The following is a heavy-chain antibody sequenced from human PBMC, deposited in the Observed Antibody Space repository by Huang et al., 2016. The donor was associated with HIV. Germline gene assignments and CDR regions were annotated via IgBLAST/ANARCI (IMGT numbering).Heavy chain of an antibody. V-gene: IGHV4-34*01. Sequence: QVQLHQWGAGLLKPSETLSLTCAVYGGSLSGDYWSWIRQPPGKGLEWIGEINHSGSTNYNPSLKSRVSVSVDMSKNQFSLKLSSVIAADTAMYYCARNYDSSGYDAFDIWGQGTMVIVSS. D-gene: IGHD3-22*01. CDR2: INHSGST. J-gene: IGHJ3*02. CDR3: ARNYDSSGYDAFDI. CDR1: GGSLSGDY.